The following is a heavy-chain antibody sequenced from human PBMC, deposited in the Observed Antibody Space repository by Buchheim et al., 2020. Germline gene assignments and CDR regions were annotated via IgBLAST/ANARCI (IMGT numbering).Heavy chain of an antibody. CDR1: GGSISSGGYY. D-gene: IGHD6-13*01. V-gene: IGHV4-31*03. J-gene: IGHJ5*02. Sequence: QVQLQESGPGLVKPSQTLSLTCTVSGGSISSGGYYWSWIRQHPGKGLELIGYIYYSGSTYYNPSLKSRVTISVDTSRKHFSLKLSSVTAADTAVYYCARTSMAAGAAAGFDPWGQGTL. CDR2: IYYSGST. CDR3: ARTSMAAGAAAGFDP.